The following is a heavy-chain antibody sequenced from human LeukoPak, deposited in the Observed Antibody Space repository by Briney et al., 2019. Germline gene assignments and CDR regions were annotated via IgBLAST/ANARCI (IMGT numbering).Heavy chain of an antibody. CDR3: ARGLTYYYDSSGYDWGWY. CDR1: GFIFSSYA. V-gene: IGHV3-48*03. Sequence: GGSLRLSCAASGFIFSSYAMSWVRQAPGKGLEWVSYISSSGSTIYYADSVKGQFTISRDNAKNSLYLQMNSLRAEDTAVYYCARGLTYYYDSSGYDWGWYWGQGTLVTVSS. D-gene: IGHD3-22*01. J-gene: IGHJ4*02. CDR2: ISSSGSTI.